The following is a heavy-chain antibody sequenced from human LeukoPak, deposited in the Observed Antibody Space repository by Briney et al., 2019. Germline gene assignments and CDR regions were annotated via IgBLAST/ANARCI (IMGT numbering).Heavy chain of an antibody. J-gene: IGHJ6*03. CDR1: GFTFSSHS. D-gene: IGHD5-18*01. CDR3: ARDVDTASYYYYMDV. CDR2: ISSSSSYI. Sequence: GGSLRLSCAASGFTFSSHSMNWVRQAPGKGLEWVSSISSSSSYIYYADSVKGRFTISRDNAKNSLYLQMNSLRAEDTAVYYCARDVDTASYYYYMDVWGKGTTVTVSS. V-gene: IGHV3-21*01.